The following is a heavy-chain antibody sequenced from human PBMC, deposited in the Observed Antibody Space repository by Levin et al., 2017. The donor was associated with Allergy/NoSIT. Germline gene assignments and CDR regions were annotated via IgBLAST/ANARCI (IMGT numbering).Heavy chain of an antibody. CDR2: IWYDGSKK. Sequence: GGSLLLSFSSSFFPFLLSFLPFFLPSPFHFLSFVALIWYDGSKKYYVDSVKGRFTIARDNSKNTVYLQMNSLRGDDTAVYYCARGFMSPGSAVAGVDYWGQGTLVTVSS. J-gene: IGHJ4*02. D-gene: IGHD6-19*01. CDR3: ARGFMSPGSAVAGVDY. V-gene: IGHV3-33*01. CDR1: FFPFLLSF.